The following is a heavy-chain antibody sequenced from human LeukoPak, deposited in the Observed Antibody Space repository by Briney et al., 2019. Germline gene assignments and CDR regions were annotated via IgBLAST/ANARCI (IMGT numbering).Heavy chain of an antibody. V-gene: IGHV4-38-2*02. D-gene: IGHD5-18*01. CDR3: ARDVDTAMVPYFDY. CDR2: IYHSGST. CDR1: GYSISSGYY. Sequence: SETLSLTCAVSGYSISSGYYWGWIRQPPGKGLEWLGSIYHSGSTYYNPSLKSRVTISVDTSKNQFSLKLSSVTAADTAVYYCARDVDTAMVPYFDYWGQGTLVTVSS. J-gene: IGHJ4*02.